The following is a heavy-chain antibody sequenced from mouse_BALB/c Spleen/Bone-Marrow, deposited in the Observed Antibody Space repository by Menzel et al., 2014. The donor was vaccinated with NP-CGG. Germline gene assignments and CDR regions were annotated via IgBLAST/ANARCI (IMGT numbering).Heavy chain of an antibody. CDR1: GFTFSSFG. Sequence: EVKLVESGGGLVQPGGSRKLSCAASGFTFSSFGMHWVRQAPEKGLEWVAYISSGSSTIYYADTVKGRFTITRDNPKNTLFLQMTSLRSEDTAMYYCATRAYWGQGTLVTGSA. J-gene: IGHJ3*01. CDR3: ATRAY. V-gene: IGHV5-17*02. CDR2: ISSGSSTI.